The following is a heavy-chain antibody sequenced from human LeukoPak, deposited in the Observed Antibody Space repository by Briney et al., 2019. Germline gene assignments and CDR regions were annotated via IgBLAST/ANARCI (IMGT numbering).Heavy chain of an antibody. V-gene: IGHV4-39*01. CDR2: FYYSGST. Sequence: PSETLSLTCTVSGGSISSSSYYWGWIRQPPGKGLEWIGSFYYSGSTYYNPSLMSRVTISVDTSKDQFSLKVNSVTAADTAVYYCAILIRATDYFDNWGQGTLVTVSS. D-gene: IGHD1-26*01. CDR1: GGSISSSSYY. CDR3: AILIRATDYFDN. J-gene: IGHJ4*02.